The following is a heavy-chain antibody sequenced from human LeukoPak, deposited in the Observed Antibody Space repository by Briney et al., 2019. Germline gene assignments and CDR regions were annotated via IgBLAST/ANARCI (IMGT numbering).Heavy chain of an antibody. J-gene: IGHJ3*02. CDR2: IYHSGST. V-gene: IGHV4-38-2*02. D-gene: IGHD2-2*01. Sequence: PSETLSLTCTVSGYSISSGYYWGWIRQPPGKGLEWIGSIYHSGSTYYNPSLKSRVTISVDTSKNQFSLKLSSVTAADTAVYYCARYTPGSFFDIWGQGTMVTVSS. CDR1: GYSISSGYY. CDR3: ARYTPGSFFDI.